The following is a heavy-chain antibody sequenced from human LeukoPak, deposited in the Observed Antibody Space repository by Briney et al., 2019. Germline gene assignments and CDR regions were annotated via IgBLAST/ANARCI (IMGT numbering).Heavy chain of an antibody. J-gene: IGHJ4*02. D-gene: IGHD6-6*01. CDR3: ARSPYSSSSRYYFDY. CDR1: RYTFTGYY. V-gene: IGHV1-2*02. Sequence: ASVQVSCKASRYTFTGYYMHWVRPAPGQGLEWMGWINPNSGGTNYAQKFRGRVTMTMDTSIRTAYMELSRLRSDDTAVYYCARSPYSSSSRYYFDYWGQGTLVTVSS. CDR2: INPNSGGT.